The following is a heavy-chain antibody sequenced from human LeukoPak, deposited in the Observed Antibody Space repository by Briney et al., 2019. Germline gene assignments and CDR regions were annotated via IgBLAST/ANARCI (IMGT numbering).Heavy chain of an antibody. D-gene: IGHD3-3*01. CDR1: GYTFSSYW. V-gene: IGHV5-51*01. CDR2: IYPGDSDT. CDR3: ARQNDFRLDY. J-gene: IGHJ4*02. Sequence: GESLRISCKGSGYTFSSYWIGWVRQMPGKGLERMGIIYPGDSDTRYSPSLQGQVTISVDTSIGTAYLQWSSLKASDTTIYYCARQNDFRLDYWGQGTLVTVSS.